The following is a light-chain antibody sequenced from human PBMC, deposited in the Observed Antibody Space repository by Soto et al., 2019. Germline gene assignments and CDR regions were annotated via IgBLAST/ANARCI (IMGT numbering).Light chain of an antibody. CDR2: WAS. V-gene: IGKV4-1*01. CDR1: QSLLANCNNKNC. Sequence: DIVMTQSPDSLAVSLGERATINCKSSQSLLANCNNKNCLAWYQHKPGQPAKMLILWASTRESGVPDRFSGSGYGTDFTLTISSLQAEDAAVYYCQHFFSPPFPFGQGTKLEIK. CDR3: QHFFSPPFP. J-gene: IGKJ2*01.